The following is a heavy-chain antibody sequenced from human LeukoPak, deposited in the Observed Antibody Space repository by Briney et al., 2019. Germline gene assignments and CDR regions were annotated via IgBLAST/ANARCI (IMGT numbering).Heavy chain of an antibody. CDR1: GYTFTGYY. V-gene: IGHV1-2*06. CDR2: INPNSGGT. CDR3: ASPADYYDSSGYDY. J-gene: IGHJ4*02. Sequence: GASVKVSCKASGYTFTGYYMHWVLQAPGQGLEWMGRINPNSGGTNYAQKFQGRVTMTRDTSISTAYMELSRLRSDDTAVYYCASPADYYDSSGYDYWGQGTLVTVSS. D-gene: IGHD3-22*01.